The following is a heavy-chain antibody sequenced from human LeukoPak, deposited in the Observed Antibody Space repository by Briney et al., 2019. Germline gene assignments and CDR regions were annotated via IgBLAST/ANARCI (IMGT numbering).Heavy chain of an antibody. Sequence: GGSLRPSCAASGFTFSSYEMTWVRQAPGKGLEWVSYISSSGSTIYYADSVKGRFTISRDNAKNSLYLQMNSLRAEDTAVYYCARDPGLPLGQDYYYYGMDVWGQGTTVTVSS. D-gene: IGHD5-18*01. CDR2: ISSSGSTI. J-gene: IGHJ6*02. CDR1: GFTFSSYE. CDR3: ARDPGLPLGQDYYYYGMDV. V-gene: IGHV3-48*03.